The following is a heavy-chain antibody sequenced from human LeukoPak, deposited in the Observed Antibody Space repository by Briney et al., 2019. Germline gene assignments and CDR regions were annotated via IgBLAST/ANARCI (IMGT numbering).Heavy chain of an antibody. V-gene: IGHV4-59*01. J-gene: IGHJ4*02. CDR2: IYYTGST. D-gene: IGHD2/OR15-2a*01. Sequence: PSETLSLTCTVSGGSIRSYYWSWIRQPPGKGLEWLGYIYYTGSTNYNPSLKSRVSTSVDTSKNQFFLKLSSVTAADTAVYYCARVPDRTTCFDYWGQGTLVTVSS. CDR3: ARVPDRTTCFDY. CDR1: GGSIRSYY.